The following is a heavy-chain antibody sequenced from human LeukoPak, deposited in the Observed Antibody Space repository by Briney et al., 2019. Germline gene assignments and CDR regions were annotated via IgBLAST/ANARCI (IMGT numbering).Heavy chain of an antibody. CDR1: GGSISSGDYY. V-gene: IGHV4-30-4*01. Sequence: SQTLSLTCTVSGGSISSGDYYWSWIRQPPGKGLVWIGYIYYSGSTYYNPSLKSRVTISVDTSKNQFSLKLSSVTAADTAVYYCAREVASPGGYDYWGQGTLVTVSS. CDR2: IYYSGST. D-gene: IGHD2-15*01. CDR3: AREVASPGGYDY. J-gene: IGHJ4*02.